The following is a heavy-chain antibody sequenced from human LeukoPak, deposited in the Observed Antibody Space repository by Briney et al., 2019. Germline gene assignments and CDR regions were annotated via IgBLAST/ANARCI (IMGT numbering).Heavy chain of an antibody. CDR3: ARDGNSGSSLDI. D-gene: IGHD6-6*01. CDR1: GYTLTDYY. J-gene: IGHJ3*02. CDR2: IYPYSGDT. Sequence: ASVKVSCKASGYTLTDYYMHWVRQAPGQGLEWMGWIYPYSGDTNYAQNFQGRVTMTRDTSISTAYMELSSLKSDDTAVYYCARDGNSGSSLDIWGQGTMLTVSS. V-gene: IGHV1-2*02.